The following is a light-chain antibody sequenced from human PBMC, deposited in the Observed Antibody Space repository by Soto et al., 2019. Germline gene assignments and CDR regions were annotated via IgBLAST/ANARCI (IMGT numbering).Light chain of an antibody. J-gene: IGLJ3*02. CDR2: EVS. CDR1: SSDVGGYNY. CDR3: SYYTRSSTRV. Sequence: QSALTQPASVSGSPGQSITISCTGTSSDVGGYNYVSWYQQHPGKAPKLMIYEVSNRPSGVTNRFSGSKSGNTASLTISGLAAEDEAYYYCSYYTRSSTRVFGGGTKLTVL. V-gene: IGLV2-14*01.